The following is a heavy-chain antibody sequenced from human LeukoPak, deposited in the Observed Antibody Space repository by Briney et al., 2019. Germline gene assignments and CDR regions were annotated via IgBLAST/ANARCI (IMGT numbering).Heavy chain of an antibody. CDR3: ARDSTYYYDSSGYPPDY. Sequence: GGSLRLSCAASGFTFSSYSMNWVRQAPGKGLEWVTSISSSSYIYYADSVKGRFTISRDNAKNSLYLQMNSLRAEDTAVYYCARDSTYYYDSSGYPPDYWGQGTLVTVSS. V-gene: IGHV3-21*01. J-gene: IGHJ4*02. CDR1: GFTFSSYS. D-gene: IGHD3-22*01. CDR2: ISSSSYI.